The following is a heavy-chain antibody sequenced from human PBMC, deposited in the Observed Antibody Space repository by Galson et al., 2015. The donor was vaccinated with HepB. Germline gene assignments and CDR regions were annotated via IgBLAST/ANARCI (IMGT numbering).Heavy chain of an antibody. CDR3: AGDIPLVPLYGGAPSSAFDY. J-gene: IGHJ4*02. V-gene: IGHV3-48*02. Sequence: SLRLSCAASGFTFSSYSMNWVRQAPGKGLEWVSCISSSSSTIYYADSVKGQFTISSDNAKNSLYLQMNSLRDDDTAVYYCAGDIPLVPLYGGAPSSAFDYWGQGTLVTVSS. D-gene: IGHD4-23*01. CDR1: GFTFSSYS. CDR2: ISSSSSTI.